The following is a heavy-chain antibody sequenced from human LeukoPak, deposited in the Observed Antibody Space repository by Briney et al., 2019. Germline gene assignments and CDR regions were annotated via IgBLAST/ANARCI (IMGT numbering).Heavy chain of an antibody. CDR1: GYSFGSYW. Sequence: GESPPITCQGSGYSFGSYWIGWVRQLPGRGLEWMGVIYPGNSDTRYSPSFQGQVSISADQSISTAYLQWSSLKASDTAMYFCAVPLGGGYKYDTTNYWGQGTLVTVSS. D-gene: IGHD5-18*01. V-gene: IGHV5-51*01. J-gene: IGHJ4*02. CDR3: AVPLGGGYKYDTTNY. CDR2: IYPGNSDT.